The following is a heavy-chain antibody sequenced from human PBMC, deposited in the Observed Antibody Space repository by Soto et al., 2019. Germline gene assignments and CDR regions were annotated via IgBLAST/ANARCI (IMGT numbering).Heavy chain of an antibody. Sequence: EVQLLESGGGLVQPGGSLRLSCAASGFTFSSYAMSWVRQAPGKGLEWVSAISGSGGSTYYADSVKGRFTISRDNSKNTLYLQMNSLRAEDTAVYYCAEGTTMIVVVAYYFDYWGQGTLVTVSS. D-gene: IGHD3-22*01. CDR3: AEGTTMIVVVAYYFDY. CDR1: GFTFSSYA. V-gene: IGHV3-23*01. J-gene: IGHJ4*02. CDR2: ISGSGGST.